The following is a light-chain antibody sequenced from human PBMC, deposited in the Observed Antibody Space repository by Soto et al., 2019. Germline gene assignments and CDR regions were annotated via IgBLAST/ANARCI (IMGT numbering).Light chain of an antibody. Sequence: EIVLTQSPGTLSLSPGERATLSCRASQSVSSSYLAWYQQKPGQAPRLLIYGASSRATGIPDRFSGSGSGTAFTPTISRLEPEDFAVYYCQQYGSSPRTFGQGTKAEIK. J-gene: IGKJ1*01. V-gene: IGKV3-20*01. CDR2: GAS. CDR1: QSVSSSY. CDR3: QQYGSSPRT.